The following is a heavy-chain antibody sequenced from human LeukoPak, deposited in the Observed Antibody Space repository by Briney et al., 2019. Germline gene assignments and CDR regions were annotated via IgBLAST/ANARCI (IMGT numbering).Heavy chain of an antibody. J-gene: IGHJ4*02. Sequence: ASVNVSCKASVYTFTGYYMHWVRQAPGQGLEWMGWINPNSGGTNYAQKFQGRVTMTRDTSISTAYMELSRLRSDDTAVYYCARADSGSLLDYFDYWGQGTLVTVSS. CDR3: ARADSGSLLDYFDY. CDR1: VYTFTGYY. V-gene: IGHV1-2*02. CDR2: INPNSGGT. D-gene: IGHD1-26*01.